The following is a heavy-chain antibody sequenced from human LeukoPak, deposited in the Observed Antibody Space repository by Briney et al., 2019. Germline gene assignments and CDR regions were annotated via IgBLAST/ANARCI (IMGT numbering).Heavy chain of an antibody. J-gene: IGHJ6*03. CDR2: IRYDGSNK. Sequence: PGGSLRLSCAASGFTFSSYGMHWVRQAPGKGLEWVAFIRYDGSNKYYADSVKGRFTISRDNSKNTLYLQMNSLRAEDTAVYYCAKPQYGSGSYYHLYYYYMDVWGKGTTVTISS. D-gene: IGHD3-10*01. CDR1: GFTFSSYG. V-gene: IGHV3-30*02. CDR3: AKPQYGSGSYYHLYYYYMDV.